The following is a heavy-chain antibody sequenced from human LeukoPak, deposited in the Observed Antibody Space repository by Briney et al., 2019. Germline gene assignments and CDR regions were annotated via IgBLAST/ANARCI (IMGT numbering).Heavy chain of an antibody. CDR2: IKQDGSEK. CDR1: GFTFSSYW. V-gene: IGHV3-7*04. J-gene: IGHJ4*02. CDR3: ARWGGGFDY. Sequence: GGSLRLSCAASGFTFSSYWMSWVRQAPGKRLEWVANIKQDGSEKYYVDYVKGRLAISRENAKNSLYLHVDSLRVEDTAVYYCARWGGGFDYWGRGTLVTVSS. D-gene: IGHD3-16*01.